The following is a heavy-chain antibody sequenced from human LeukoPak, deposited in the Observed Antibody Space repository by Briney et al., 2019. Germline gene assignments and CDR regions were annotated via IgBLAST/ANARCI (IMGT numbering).Heavy chain of an antibody. CDR2: INPSGGST. D-gene: IGHD3-3*01. CDR1: GYTFTSYY. CDR3: ARDFKPTYDFWSGSDY. V-gene: IGHV1-46*01. J-gene: IGHJ4*02. Sequence: ASVKVSCKASGYTFTSYYMHWVRQAPGQGLEWMGIINPSGGSTSYAQKFQGRVTMTRDTSTSTVYMELSSLRSEDTAVYYCARDFKPTYDFWSGSDYWGRGTLVTVSS.